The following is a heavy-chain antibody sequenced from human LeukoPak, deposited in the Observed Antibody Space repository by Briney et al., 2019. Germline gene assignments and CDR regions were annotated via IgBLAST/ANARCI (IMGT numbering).Heavy chain of an antibody. D-gene: IGHD3-10*01. CDR3: ARDEGPGSYVPYYFDY. CDR1: GYTFTGYY. CDR2: INPNSGGT. Sequence: ASVKVSCKASGYTFTGYYMHWVRQAPGQGLEWMGWINPNSGGTNYAQKFQGRVTMTRDTSISTAYMELSRLRSDDTAVYYCARDEGPGSYVPYYFDYWGQGTLVTVSS. J-gene: IGHJ4*02. V-gene: IGHV1-2*02.